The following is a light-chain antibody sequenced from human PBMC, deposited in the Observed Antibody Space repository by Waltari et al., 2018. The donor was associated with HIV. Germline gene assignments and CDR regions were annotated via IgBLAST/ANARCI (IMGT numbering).Light chain of an antibody. CDR2: AVS. J-gene: IGLJ1*01. Sequence: QSALTQHASVPGPPGQSPTISCTGTSSDVGGYNYVCWYQQHPGKAPKLMIYAVSNRPSGVSNRFSGSKSGNTASLTISGLQAEDEADYYCSSYTSSNTLPYVFGTGTKVTVL. CDR3: SSYTSSNTLPYV. CDR1: SSDVGGYNY. V-gene: IGLV2-14*03.